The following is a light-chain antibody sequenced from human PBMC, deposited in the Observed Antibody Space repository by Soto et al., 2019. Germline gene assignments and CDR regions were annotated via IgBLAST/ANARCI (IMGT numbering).Light chain of an antibody. CDR2: WAS. J-gene: IGKJ5*01. CDR3: QRYYSLPIN. V-gene: IGKV4-1*01. Sequence: DIVMTQSPDSLAVPLGERATINCKSSQSLLYSSNNKNYLAWYQQKSGQPPKLIIYWASTRESGVPDRFSGSGSATDFTLTISSLQAEDVAVYYCQRYYSLPINFGQGTRLEIK. CDR1: QSLLYSSNNKNY.